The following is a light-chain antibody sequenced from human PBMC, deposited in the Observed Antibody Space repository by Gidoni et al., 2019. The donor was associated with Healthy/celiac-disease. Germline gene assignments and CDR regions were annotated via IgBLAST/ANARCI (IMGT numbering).Light chain of an antibody. CDR3: QQSYSTPST. V-gene: IGKV1-39*01. CDR1: QSISSY. J-gene: IGKJ1*01. CDR2: AAS. Sequence: DIQLTQSPSSLSASVGDRVTITCRASQSISSYLNWYQQKPGKAPKLLIYAASSLQSGVPSRFSGSGSGTDFTLTISSLKPEDFATYYGQQSYSTPSTFGQGTKVEIK.